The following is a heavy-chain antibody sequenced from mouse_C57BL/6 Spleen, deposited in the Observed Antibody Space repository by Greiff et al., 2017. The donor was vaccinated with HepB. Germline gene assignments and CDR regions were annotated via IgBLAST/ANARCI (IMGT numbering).Heavy chain of an antibody. CDR3: VRHGDYGSRSAWFAY. V-gene: IGHV10-1*01. CDR1: GFSFNTYA. CDR2: IRSKSNNYAT. J-gene: IGHJ3*01. D-gene: IGHD1-1*01. Sequence: EVQLQESGGGLVQPKGSLKLSCAASGFSFNTYAMNWVRQAPGKGLEWVARIRSKSNNYATYYADSVKDRFTISRDDSESMLYLHMNNLKTEDTAMYYCVRHGDYGSRSAWFAYWGQGTLVTVSA.